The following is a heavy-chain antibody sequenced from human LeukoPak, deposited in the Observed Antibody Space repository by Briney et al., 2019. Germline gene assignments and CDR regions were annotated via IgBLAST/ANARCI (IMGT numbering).Heavy chain of an antibody. D-gene: IGHD2-15*01. CDR2: INPSGGGT. CDR3: ARDIVVGTYFDY. CDR1: GYTFTSYY. J-gene: IGHJ4*02. V-gene: IGHV1-46*03. Sequence: ASVKVSCKASGYTFTSYYMHWVRQAPGQGLEWMGIINPSGGGTSYAQKFQGRVTMTRDTSTSTVYMELSSLRSEDTAVYYCARDIVVGTYFDYWGQGTLVTVSS.